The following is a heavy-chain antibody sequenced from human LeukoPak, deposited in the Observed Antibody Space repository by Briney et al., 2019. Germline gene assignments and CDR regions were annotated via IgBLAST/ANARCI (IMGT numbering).Heavy chain of an antibody. V-gene: IGHV3-23*01. CDR3: ARLWFGESFDY. CDR2: ICGSGGST. D-gene: IGHD3-10*01. J-gene: IGHJ4*02. CDR1: GFTFSSYV. Sequence: GGSLRLSCAASGFTFSSYVMSWVRQAPGKGLEWVSAICGSGGSTYYADSVKGRFPISRDNSKNTLNQQMNSLRAGDTAVYYCARLWFGESFDYWGQGTLVTVSS.